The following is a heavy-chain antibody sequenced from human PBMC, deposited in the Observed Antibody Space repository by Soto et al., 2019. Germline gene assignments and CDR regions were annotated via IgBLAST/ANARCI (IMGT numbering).Heavy chain of an antibody. CDR2: ISATGST. V-gene: IGHV3-23*01. J-gene: IGHJ4*02. Sequence: EVQVLDSGGGLLQPGGSQRLSCEASGFTFSNYAMSWVRQATGKGLEWVSTISATGSTLYADSVKGRFTISRDNSKNTVYLQMNFLRAEDTAVYYCAKVSNKWAVAQRGYFDYWGQGTLVTVSS. CDR3: AKVSNKWAVAQRGYFDY. CDR1: GFTFSNYA. D-gene: IGHD6-19*01.